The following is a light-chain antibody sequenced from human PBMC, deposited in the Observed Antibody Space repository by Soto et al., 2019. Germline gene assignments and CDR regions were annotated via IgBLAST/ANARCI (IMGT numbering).Light chain of an antibody. CDR3: CSYAGTYTPVV. J-gene: IGLJ2*01. CDR2: DVT. V-gene: IGLV2-11*01. CDR1: GSDVGTYKY. Sequence: SVLTQPRSVSGSPGQSVAISCTGTGSDVGTYKYVSWYQQHPGKAPKLIIYDVTERPSGVPDRFSASKSGNTASLTISGLQTEDEADYYCCSYAGTYTPVVFGGGTKLTVL.